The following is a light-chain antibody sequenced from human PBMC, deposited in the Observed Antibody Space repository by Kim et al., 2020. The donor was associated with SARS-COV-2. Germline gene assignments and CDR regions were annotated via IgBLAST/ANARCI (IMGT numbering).Light chain of an antibody. CDR1: QRIGSY. Sequence: GDRVTITCRASQRIGSYLNWYQQKPGKAPNLLIYAASILQSGVPSRFSDSGSGTDFTLTITSLQPEDFATYFCQQSYSTPYTFGQGTKLEI. CDR3: QQSYSTPYT. CDR2: AAS. V-gene: IGKV1-39*01. J-gene: IGKJ2*01.